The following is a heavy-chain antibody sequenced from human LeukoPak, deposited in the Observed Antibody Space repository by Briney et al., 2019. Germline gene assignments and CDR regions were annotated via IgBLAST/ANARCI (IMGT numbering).Heavy chain of an antibody. CDR2: TRDDASKT. D-gene: IGHD2-15*01. V-gene: IGHV3-30*02. J-gene: IGHJ4*02. CDR3: ANGDCRGGRCSSGAH. CDR1: GFTFRSYG. Sequence: QPGGSLTLSCTGSGFTFRSYGMHWVRQAPGKGLEWVAYTRDDASKTWYGGPVKGRFTISRDNSKNTLYLHMNSVRGEDTAMYYCANGDCRGGRCSSGAHWGQGTLVTVSS.